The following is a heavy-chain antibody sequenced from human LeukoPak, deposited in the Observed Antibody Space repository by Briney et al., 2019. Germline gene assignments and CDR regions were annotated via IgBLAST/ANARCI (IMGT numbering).Heavy chain of an antibody. CDR3: ARDAGYSGYEKFDY. CDR2: ISVYNGNT. V-gene: IGHV1-18*01. Sequence: GASVKVSCTASGYTFTIYGISWVRQAPGQGLEWMGWISVYNGNTNYAQKLQGRVTMTTDTSTNTAYMELRSLRSDDPAVYYCARDAGYSGYEKFDYWGQGTLVTVSS. J-gene: IGHJ4*02. CDR1: GYTFTIYG. D-gene: IGHD5-12*01.